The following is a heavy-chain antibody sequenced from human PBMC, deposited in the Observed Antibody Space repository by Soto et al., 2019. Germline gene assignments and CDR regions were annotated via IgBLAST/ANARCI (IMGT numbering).Heavy chain of an antibody. D-gene: IGHD3-10*01. J-gene: IGHJ5*02. CDR1: GGTFDSYV. V-gene: IGHV1-69*13. CDR2: IMPIFGTP. Sequence: SVKVSCKASGGTFDSYVISWLRQAPGQGLEWMGGIMPIFGTPNYAQKFRGRVTISADESASTAYLELSSLTSDDTAVYYCARVHSSGIFYFVDPWGQGTLVTVSS. CDR3: ARVHSSGIFYFVDP.